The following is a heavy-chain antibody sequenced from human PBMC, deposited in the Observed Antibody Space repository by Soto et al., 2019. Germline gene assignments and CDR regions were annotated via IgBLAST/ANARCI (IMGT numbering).Heavy chain of an antibody. CDR2: IIPIFGTA. J-gene: IGHJ4*02. Sequence: QVQLVQSGAEVKKPGSSVKVSCKTSGGTFSTYSIVWARQAPGEGLEWMGGIIPIFGTANYAQKFQDRVTSTAEKSTNTAFMELSSLKSEDTAMYYCASSSGNNYGVGTNYYFDYWGQGTLVTVSS. D-gene: IGHD1-26*01. CDR1: GGTFSTYS. V-gene: IGHV1-69*06. CDR3: ASSSGNNYGVGTNYYFDY.